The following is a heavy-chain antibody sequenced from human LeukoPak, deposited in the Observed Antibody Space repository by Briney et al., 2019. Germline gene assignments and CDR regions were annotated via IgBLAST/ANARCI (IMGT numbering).Heavy chain of an antibody. CDR1: GGSISSYY. D-gene: IGHD6-13*01. J-gene: IGHJ4*02. Sequence: SETLSLTCTVSGGSISSYYWSWIRQPPGKGLEWIGYIYYSGSTNYNPSLKSRVTISVDTSKNQFSLKLSSVTAADTAVYYCARGRSPIAAAGTPYFDYWGQGTLVTVSS. CDR3: ARGRSPIAAAGTPYFDY. CDR2: IYYSGST. V-gene: IGHV4-59*12.